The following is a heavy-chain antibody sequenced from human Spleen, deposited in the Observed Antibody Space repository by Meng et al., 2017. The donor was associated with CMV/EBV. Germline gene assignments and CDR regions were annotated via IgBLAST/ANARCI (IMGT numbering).Heavy chain of an antibody. D-gene: IGHD1-26*01. V-gene: IGHV1-18*01. CDR1: GYSFTNYG. CDR3: AREGAGATGAFDY. Sequence: KTSGYSFTNYGICWVRQAPGQGLEWLGWISPYNADTGAAQKLQGRVSMTRDTSTSTVYMELKSLRSDDTAVYYCAREGAGATGAFDYWGQGTLVTVSS. CDR2: ISPYNADT. J-gene: IGHJ4*02.